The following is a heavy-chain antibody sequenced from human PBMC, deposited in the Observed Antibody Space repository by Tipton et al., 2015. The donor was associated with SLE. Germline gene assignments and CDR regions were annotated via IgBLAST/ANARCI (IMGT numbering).Heavy chain of an antibody. V-gene: IGHV4-61*05. Sequence: TLSLTCTVSGGSISSSSYYWGWIRQPPGKGLEWIGYIYYSGSTNYSPSLKSRVTISVDTSKNQFSLKLSSVTAADTAVYYCARVGSGWYTSAFDIWGQGTMVTVSS. CDR1: GGSISSSSYY. CDR2: IYYSGST. D-gene: IGHD6-19*01. J-gene: IGHJ3*02. CDR3: ARVGSGWYTSAFDI.